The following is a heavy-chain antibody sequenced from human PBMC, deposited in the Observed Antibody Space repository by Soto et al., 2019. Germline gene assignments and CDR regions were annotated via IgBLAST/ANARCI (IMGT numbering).Heavy chain of an antibody. J-gene: IGHJ4*02. V-gene: IGHV1-18*01. CDR2: ISPYSGYT. Sequence: ASVKVSCKGFGYSFMKYGINWVRQAPGQGLEWVGWISPYSGYTHSAQKFHGRLTLTTDTAASTAYMELRILRSADTALYYCAREASVLIPAAQPSRFDSWGKGTLGTVSS. D-gene: IGHD2-2*01. CDR3: AREASVLIPAAQPSRFDS. CDR1: GYSFMKYG.